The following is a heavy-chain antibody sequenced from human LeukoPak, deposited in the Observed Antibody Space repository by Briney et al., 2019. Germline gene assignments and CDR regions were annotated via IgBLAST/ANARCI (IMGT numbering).Heavy chain of an antibody. J-gene: IGHJ6*03. Sequence: SQTLSLTCTVSGGSISSGGYYWSWIRQHPGKGLEWIGYIYYSGSTYYNPSLKSRVTISVDRSKNQFSLKLSSVTAADTAVYYCARASITYYYYYYMGVWGKGTTVTVSS. CDR2: IYYSGST. V-gene: IGHV4-31*03. CDR1: GGSISSGGYY. CDR3: ARASITYYYYYYMGV. D-gene: IGHD1-14*01.